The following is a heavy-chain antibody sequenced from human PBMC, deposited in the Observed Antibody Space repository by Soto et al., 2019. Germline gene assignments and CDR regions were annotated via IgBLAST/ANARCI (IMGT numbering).Heavy chain of an antibody. J-gene: IGHJ4*02. CDR2: ISGSGTTT. CDR3: ARGRIAAAGTRYYFDY. D-gene: IGHD6-13*01. V-gene: IGHV3-23*01. CDR1: GFTFTTYA. Sequence: GGSLRLSCAASGFTFTTYAINWVRQAPGKGLEWVSGISGSGTTTYYADSVKGRFTVSRDNSKNTVLLQMNSLRVEDTAVYYCARGRIAAAGTRYYFDYWGQGALVTVSS.